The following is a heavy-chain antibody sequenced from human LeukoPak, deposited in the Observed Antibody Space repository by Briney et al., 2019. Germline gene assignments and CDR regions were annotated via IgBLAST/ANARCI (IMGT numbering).Heavy chain of an antibody. CDR2: INPDGSTI. CDR1: GFTFSYYW. CDR3: ATAGNYRFDY. Sequence: GGSLRLSCAASGFTFSYYWMGWVRQAPGKGLVWVSRINPDGSTINYADSVKGRFTISRDNAKNTLYLQMNSLRAEDTAVYYCATAGNYRFDYWGQGTLVTVSS. D-gene: IGHD1-7*01. J-gene: IGHJ4*02. V-gene: IGHV3-74*01.